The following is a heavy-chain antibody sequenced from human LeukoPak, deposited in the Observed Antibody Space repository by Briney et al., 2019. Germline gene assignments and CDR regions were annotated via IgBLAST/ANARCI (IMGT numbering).Heavy chain of an antibody. CDR2: INHSGST. V-gene: IGHV4-34*01. D-gene: IGHD2-15*01. CDR1: GGSFSGYY. CDR3: ARTWWAPYYYYYYMDI. Sequence: SETLSLTCAVYGGSFSGYYWSWIRQPPGKGLEWIGEINHSGSTNYNPSLKSRVTISVDTSKNQFSLKLSSVTAADTAVYYCARTWWAPYYYYYYMDIWGKGTTVTVSS. J-gene: IGHJ6*03.